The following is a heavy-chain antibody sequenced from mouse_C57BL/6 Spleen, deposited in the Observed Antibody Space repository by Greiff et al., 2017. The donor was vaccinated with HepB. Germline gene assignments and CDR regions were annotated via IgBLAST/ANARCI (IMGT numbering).Heavy chain of an antibody. CDR3: ARHLYYYGSSYFDY. V-gene: IGHV5-17*01. D-gene: IGHD1-1*01. CDR1: GFTFSDYG. J-gene: IGHJ2*01. Sequence: EVQVVESGGGLVKPGGSLKLSCAASGFTFSDYGMHWVRQAPEKGLEWVAYISSGSSTIYYADTVKGRFTISRDNAKNTLFLQMTSLRSEDTAMYYCARHLYYYGSSYFDYWGQGTTLTVSS. CDR2: ISSGSSTI.